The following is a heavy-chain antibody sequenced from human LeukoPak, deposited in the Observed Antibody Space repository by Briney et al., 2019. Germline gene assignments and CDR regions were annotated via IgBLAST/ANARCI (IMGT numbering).Heavy chain of an antibody. Sequence: GRSLRLSCAASGFTFSSYGMHWVRQAPGKGLEWVAVISYDGSNKYYADSVKGRFTISRDNSKNTLYLQMNSLRAEDTAVYYCAKGSHGSYYLDYWGQGTLVTVSS. V-gene: IGHV3-30*18. CDR2: ISYDGSNK. J-gene: IGHJ4*02. D-gene: IGHD1-26*01. CDR1: GFTFSSYG. CDR3: AKGSHGSYYLDY.